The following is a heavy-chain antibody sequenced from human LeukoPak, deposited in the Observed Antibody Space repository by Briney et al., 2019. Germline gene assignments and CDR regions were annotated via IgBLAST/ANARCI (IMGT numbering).Heavy chain of an antibody. CDR1: GGSINSYY. CDR3: ARRGYYDSSGYLDY. D-gene: IGHD3-22*01. V-gene: IGHV4-59*08. J-gene: IGHJ4*02. CDR2: IYYSGIT. Sequence: SETLSLTCTVSGGSINSYYWSWIRQPPGKGLEWIGYIYYSGITDYNPSLKSRVTISVDTSKNQFSLKLSSVTATDTAVYYCARRGYYDSSGYLDYWGQGTLVTVSS.